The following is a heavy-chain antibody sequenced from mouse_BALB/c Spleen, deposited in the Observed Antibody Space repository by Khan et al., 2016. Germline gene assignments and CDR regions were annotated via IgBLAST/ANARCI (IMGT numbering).Heavy chain of an antibody. Sequence: EVKLEESGPGLVKPSQSLSLTCTVTGYSITSDYVWNWIRQFPGNKLEWMGYISYSGYTSYNPSLKSRISITRDTSKNQFFLQLNSVTTEDSATYYCAKGRRKAWFAYWGQGTLVTVSA. CDR3: AKGRRKAWFAY. J-gene: IGHJ3*01. V-gene: IGHV3-2*02. CDR2: ISYSGYT. CDR1: GYSITSDYV.